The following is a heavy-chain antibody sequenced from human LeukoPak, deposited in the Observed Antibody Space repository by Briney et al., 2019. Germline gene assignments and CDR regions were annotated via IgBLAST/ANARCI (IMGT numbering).Heavy chain of an antibody. CDR3: ARDAGGRTQREGWFDP. Sequence: GGSLRLSCAASGFSFRTYSMNWVRQAPGKGLEWVSSINSDSIWIYYADSVRGRFTISRDNTRNSLYLQMNSLRVEDTAVYYCARDAGGRTQREGWFDPWGQGTLVTVSS. CDR2: INSDSIWI. D-gene: IGHD1-26*01. CDR1: GFSFRTYS. V-gene: IGHV3-21*01. J-gene: IGHJ5*02.